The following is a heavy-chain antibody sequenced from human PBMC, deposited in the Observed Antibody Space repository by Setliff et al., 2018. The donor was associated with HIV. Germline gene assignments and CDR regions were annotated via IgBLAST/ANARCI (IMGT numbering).Heavy chain of an antibody. D-gene: IGHD2-8*01. Sequence: SETLSLTCTVSGGSISSHYWSWIRQPPGKGLEWIGYIYYIGNTNYNPSLTSRVTISVDTSKNQFSLKLSSVTAADTAVYYCARDAPTVYANGWFDPWGQGTLVTVSS. CDR2: IYYIGNT. V-gene: IGHV4-59*11. CDR1: GGSISSHY. CDR3: ARDAPTVYANGWFDP. J-gene: IGHJ5*02.